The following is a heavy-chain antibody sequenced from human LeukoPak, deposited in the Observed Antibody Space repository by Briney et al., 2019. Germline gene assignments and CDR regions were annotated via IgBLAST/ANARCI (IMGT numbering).Heavy chain of an antibody. J-gene: IGHJ6*03. CDR2: INHSGST. Sequence: PSETLSLTCTVSGGSISSSSYYWSWIRQPPGKGLEWIGEINHSGSTNYNPSLKSRVTISVDTSKNQFSLKLSSVTAADTAVYYCARHGRYSSSWSPRYYYYYMDVWGKGTTVTISS. V-gene: IGHV4-39*07. CDR1: GGSISSSSYY. D-gene: IGHD6-13*01. CDR3: ARHGRYSSSWSPRYYYYYMDV.